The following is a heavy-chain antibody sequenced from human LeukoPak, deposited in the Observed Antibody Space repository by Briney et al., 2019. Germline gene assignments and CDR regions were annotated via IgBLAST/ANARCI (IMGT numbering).Heavy chain of an antibody. CDR2: ISSSSSYI. V-gene: IGHV3-21*01. Sequence: GGSLRLSCAASGFTFGSYSMNWVRQAPGKGLEWVSSISSSSSYIYYADSVKGRFTISRDNAKNSLYLQMNSLRAEDTAVYYCATRYCSSTSCSFGDYWGQGTLVTVSS. D-gene: IGHD2-2*01. CDR3: ATRYCSSTSCSFGDY. CDR1: GFTFGSYS. J-gene: IGHJ4*02.